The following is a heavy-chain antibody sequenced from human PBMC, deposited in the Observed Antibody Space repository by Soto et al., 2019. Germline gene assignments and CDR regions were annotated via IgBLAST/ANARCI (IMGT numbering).Heavy chain of an antibody. CDR1: GGSISSHY. CDR3: AREVAVSWFDP. CDR2: IYYSGST. J-gene: IGHJ5*02. V-gene: IGHV4-59*11. Sequence: SETLSLPCTVSGGSISSHYWSWIRQPPGKGLEWIGYIYYSGSTNYNPSLKSRVTISVDTSKNQFSLKLSSVTAADTAVYYCAREVAVSWFDPWGQGTLVTVSS.